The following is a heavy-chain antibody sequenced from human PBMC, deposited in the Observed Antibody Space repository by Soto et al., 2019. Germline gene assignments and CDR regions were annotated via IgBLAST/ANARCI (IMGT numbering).Heavy chain of an antibody. V-gene: IGHV1-2*02. CDR1: GYTFTGYY. J-gene: IGHJ6*02. CDR2: INPNSGGT. D-gene: IGHD2-2*01. Sequence: GASVKVSCKASGYTFTGYYIHWVRQAPGQGLEWMGWINPNSGGTNYAQNFQGRVTLTRDTSISTAYMELSRLRFDDTAVYYCASIGLPAAIGDYYGVDVWGQGTTVTVSS. CDR3: ASIGLPAAIGDYYGVDV.